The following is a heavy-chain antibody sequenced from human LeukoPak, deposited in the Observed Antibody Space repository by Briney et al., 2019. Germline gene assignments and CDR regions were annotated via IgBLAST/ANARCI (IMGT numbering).Heavy chain of an antibody. J-gene: IGHJ6*03. CDR1: GFSFSGFA. CDR2: IGVSGTT. D-gene: IGHD4-23*01. Sequence: PGGSLRLSCAASGFSFSGFAMSWVRQAPGKGLEWVSAIGVSGTTYYADSVKGRITISRDNAKNSLYLQMNSLRAEDTAVYYCARDAHYGGIMDVWGKGTTVTVSS. CDR3: ARDAHYGGIMDV. V-gene: IGHV3-69-1*01.